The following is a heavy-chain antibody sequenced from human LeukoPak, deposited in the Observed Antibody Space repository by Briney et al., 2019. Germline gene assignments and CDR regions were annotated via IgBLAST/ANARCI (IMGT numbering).Heavy chain of an antibody. J-gene: IGHJ4*02. CDR3: ARKYDFWSGYYPYYFDY. V-gene: IGHV3-7*01. D-gene: IGHD3-3*01. CDR1: GFIFSSYW. CDR2: IKQDGSEK. Sequence: PGGSLRLSCAASGFIFSSYWMSWVRQAPGKGLEWVANIKQDGSEKYYVDSVKGRFTISRDNAKNSLYLQMNSLRAEDTAVYYCARKYDFWSGYYPYYFDYWGQGILVTVSS.